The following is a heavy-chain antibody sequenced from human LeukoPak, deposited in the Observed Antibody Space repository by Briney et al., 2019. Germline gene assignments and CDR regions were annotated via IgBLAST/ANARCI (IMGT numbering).Heavy chain of an antibody. CDR2: IKHDGSEK. V-gene: IGHV3-7*02. Sequence: GGCLRLSCAASGFTFSSYWMSWVRPGPGRGLEWVAHIKHDGSEKYYVDSVEGRFTISRDNAKNSLYLQMNSLRAEDTAVYYCAAAIRGPTGSWGQGTLVTVSS. CDR3: AAAIRGPTGS. J-gene: IGHJ4*02. D-gene: IGHD2-21*01. CDR1: GFTFSSYW.